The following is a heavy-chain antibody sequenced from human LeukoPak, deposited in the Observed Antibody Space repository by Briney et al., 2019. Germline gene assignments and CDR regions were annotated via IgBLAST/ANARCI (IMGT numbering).Heavy chain of an antibody. Sequence: SETLSLTCTVSGGSISSGDYYWSWIRQPPGKGLEWIGYIYYSGSTYYNPSLKSRVTISVDTSKNQFSLKLSSVTAADTAVYYCARDMARDGYNDYWGQGTLVTVSS. V-gene: IGHV4-30-4*01. CDR3: ARDMARDGYNDY. CDR1: GGSISSGDYY. J-gene: IGHJ4*02. CDR2: IYYSGST. D-gene: IGHD5-24*01.